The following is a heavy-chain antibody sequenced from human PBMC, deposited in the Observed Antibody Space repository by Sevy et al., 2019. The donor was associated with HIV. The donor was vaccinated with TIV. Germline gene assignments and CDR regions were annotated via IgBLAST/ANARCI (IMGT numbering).Heavy chain of an antibody. D-gene: IGHD3-10*01. Sequence: SETLSLTCTVSGGSISSGGYYWSWIRQHPGKGLEWIGYISYSGSTYYNPSLKSRVTISVDTSKNQFSLKLSSVTAADTAVYYCATCITMVRGVTSWFDPWGQGTLVTVSS. CDR1: GGSISSGGYY. V-gene: IGHV4-31*03. CDR3: ATCITMVRGVTSWFDP. CDR2: ISYSGST. J-gene: IGHJ5*02.